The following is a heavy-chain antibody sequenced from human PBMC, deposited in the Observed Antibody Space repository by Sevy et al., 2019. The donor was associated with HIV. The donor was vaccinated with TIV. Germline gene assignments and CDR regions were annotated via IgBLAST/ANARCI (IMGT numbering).Heavy chain of an antibody. CDR2: IYYSGST. CDR1: GGSMNIYY. V-gene: IGHV4-59*01. D-gene: IGHD1-20*01. CDR3: ARVGFNWNDVDY. Sequence: SETLSLTCTVSGGSMNIYYWSWIRQPPGKGLEWFGYIYYSGSTNYNPSLKSRVTISVDTSKNQFSLKLLSVTAADTAVYYCARVGFNWNDVDYWGQGTLVTVSS. J-gene: IGHJ4*02.